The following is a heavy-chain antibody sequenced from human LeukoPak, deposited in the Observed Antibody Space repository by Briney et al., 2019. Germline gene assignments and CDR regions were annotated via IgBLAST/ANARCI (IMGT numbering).Heavy chain of an antibody. CDR3: ARDGGSCYSDKIYYYYYGMDV. CDR1: GFTFSSYW. D-gene: IGHD2-15*01. Sequence: GGSLRLSCAASGFTFSSYWMHWVRQAPAKGLVWVSRINSDGSSTSYADSVKGRFTISRDNSKNTLYLQMNSLRAEDTAVYYCARDGGSCYSDKIYYYYYGMDVWGKGTTVTVSS. V-gene: IGHV3-74*01. CDR2: INSDGSST. J-gene: IGHJ6*04.